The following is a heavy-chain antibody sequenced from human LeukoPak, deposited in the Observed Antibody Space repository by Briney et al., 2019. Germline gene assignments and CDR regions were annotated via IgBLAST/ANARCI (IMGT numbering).Heavy chain of an antibody. CDR1: ALTFSDAW. D-gene: IGHD5-12*01. CDR3: TWMATIFTVDY. J-gene: IGHJ4*02. V-gene: IGHV3-15*01. CDR2: IRNDRIT. Sequence: PGGSLRLSCVLSALTFSDAWMSWVRQAPGKGLEWVGRIRNDRITDYAAPVQGRFSISRDNSKNTFYLQMNSLRTEDTGMYFCTWMATIFTVDYWGQGTLVTVSS.